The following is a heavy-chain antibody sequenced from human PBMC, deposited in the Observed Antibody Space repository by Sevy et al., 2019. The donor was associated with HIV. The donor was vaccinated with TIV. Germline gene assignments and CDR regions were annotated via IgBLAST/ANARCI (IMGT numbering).Heavy chain of an antibody. Sequence: ASVKVSCKASGGTFSSYGISWVRHAPGQGLEWMGGIIPIFGTANYAQKFQGRVTITADESTSTAYMELSSLRSEDTAVYYCAREGYDYVWGSYRRNPLFDYWGQGTLVTVSS. CDR3: AREGYDYVWGSYRRNPLFDY. CDR2: IIPIFGTA. V-gene: IGHV1-69*13. CDR1: GGTFSSYG. J-gene: IGHJ4*02. D-gene: IGHD3-16*02.